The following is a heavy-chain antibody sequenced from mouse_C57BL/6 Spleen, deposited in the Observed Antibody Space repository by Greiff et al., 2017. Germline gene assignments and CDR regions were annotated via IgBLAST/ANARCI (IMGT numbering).Heavy chain of an antibody. D-gene: IGHD2-5*01. CDR3: ARLTDSNYVSYYAMDY. CDR1: GFTFSSYT. Sequence: DVMLVESGGGLVKPGGSLKLSCAASGFTFSSYTLSWVRQTPEKRLEWVATISGGGGNTYYPDSVKGRFTISRDNAKNTLYLQMSSLRSEDTALYYCARLTDSNYVSYYAMDYWGQGTSVTVSS. CDR2: ISGGGGNT. V-gene: IGHV5-9*01. J-gene: IGHJ4*01.